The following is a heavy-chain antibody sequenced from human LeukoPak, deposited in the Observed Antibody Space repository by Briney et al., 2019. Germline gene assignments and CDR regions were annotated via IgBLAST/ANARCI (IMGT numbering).Heavy chain of an antibody. V-gene: IGHV3-30*04. Sequence: GGSLRLSCAASGFTFSSYAMHWVRQAPGKGLEWVAVISYDGSNKYYADSVKGRFTISRDNSKNTLYLQMNSLRAEDTAVYYCAKDRGFGVFFQYYFHYWGQGTLVTVSS. CDR2: ISYDGSNK. CDR3: AKDRGFGVFFQYYFHY. J-gene: IGHJ4*02. D-gene: IGHD3-10*01. CDR1: GFTFSSYA.